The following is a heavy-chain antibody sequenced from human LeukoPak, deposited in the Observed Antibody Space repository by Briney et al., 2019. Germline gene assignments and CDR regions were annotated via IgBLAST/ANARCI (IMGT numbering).Heavy chain of an antibody. V-gene: IGHV3-53*01. J-gene: IGHJ4*02. CDR1: GFTVSSNY. CDR2: IYSGGST. CDR3: ARVGYSSGWRGFDY. D-gene: IGHD6-19*01. Sequence: GGSLRLSCAASGFTVSSNYMSWVRQAPGEGVEWVSVIYSGGSTYYADSVKGRFTISRDNSKNTLYLQMNSLRAEDTAVYYCARVGYSSGWRGFDYWGQGTLVTVSS.